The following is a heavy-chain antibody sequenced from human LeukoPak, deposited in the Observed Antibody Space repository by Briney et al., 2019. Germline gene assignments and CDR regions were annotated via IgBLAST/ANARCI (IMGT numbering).Heavy chain of an antibody. J-gene: IGHJ4*02. Sequence: GGSLRLSCAASGFSFSSYWMSWVRQAPGRGLEWVANINPDGSNMLYVDSVKGRFTISRDNAKNSLYLQMNNLRAEGTAVYFCVSGFLQWLYWGQGTLVTVSS. CDR1: GFSFSSYW. CDR2: INPDGSNM. CDR3: VSGFLQWLY. V-gene: IGHV3-7*01. D-gene: IGHD3-3*01.